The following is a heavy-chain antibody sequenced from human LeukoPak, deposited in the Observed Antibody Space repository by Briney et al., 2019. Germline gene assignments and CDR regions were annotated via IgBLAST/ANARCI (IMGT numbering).Heavy chain of an antibody. CDR2: ISAYNGNT. CDR1: GYTFTSYG. V-gene: IGHV1-18*01. CDR3: ARVVGGSYYSANCFDY. J-gene: IGHJ4*02. D-gene: IGHD1-26*01. Sequence: ASVKVSCKPSGYTFTSYGISWVRPAPGQGLEWMGWISAYNGNTNYAQKLQGRVTMTTDTSTSTAYMELRGLRSDDTAVYYCARVVGGSYYSANCFDYWGQGTLVTVSS.